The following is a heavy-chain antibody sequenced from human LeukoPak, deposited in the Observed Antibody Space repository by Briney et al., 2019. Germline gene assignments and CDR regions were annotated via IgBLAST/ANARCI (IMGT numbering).Heavy chain of an antibody. Sequence: GGSLRLSCAASGVTFSSYAMSWVRQAPGKGLEWVSAISGSGGSTYYADSVKGRFTISRDNSKNTLYLQMNSLRAEDTAVYYCAKTLIPVATIDEAYYYYYGMDVWGQGTTVTVSS. D-gene: IGHD5-12*01. CDR2: ISGSGGST. CDR3: AKTLIPVATIDEAYYYYYGMDV. J-gene: IGHJ6*02. V-gene: IGHV3-23*01. CDR1: GVTFSSYA.